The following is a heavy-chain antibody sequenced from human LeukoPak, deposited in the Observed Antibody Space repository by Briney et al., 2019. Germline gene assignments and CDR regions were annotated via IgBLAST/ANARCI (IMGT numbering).Heavy chain of an antibody. CDR3: VRDLGGRSGH. D-gene: IGHD1-26*01. J-gene: IGHJ4*02. CDR2: INEDGSTT. Sequence: KPGGSLRLSCAASGFTFSSNWMHWVRQAPGKGLVWVSRINEDGSTTNYADSVKGRSTIFRDNAKNTLYLQMNSLRAEDTAVYYCVRDLGGRSGHWGQGTLVTVS. V-gene: IGHV3-74*01. CDR1: GFTFSSNW.